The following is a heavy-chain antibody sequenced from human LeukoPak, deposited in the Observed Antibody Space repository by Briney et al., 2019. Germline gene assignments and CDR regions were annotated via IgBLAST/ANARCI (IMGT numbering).Heavy chain of an antibody. CDR3: ARGRPHGNDY. V-gene: IGHV3-74*01. CDR1: GFTFSSYW. J-gene: IGHJ4*02. D-gene: IGHD4-23*01. Sequence: GGSLRLSCAASGFTFSSYWMNWVRPAPGKGLVWVSRIASDGSSTTYADSVKGRFSISRDNAKNTLYLQMNSLRVEDTAVYYCARGRPHGNDYWGQGTLVTVSS. CDR2: IASDGSST.